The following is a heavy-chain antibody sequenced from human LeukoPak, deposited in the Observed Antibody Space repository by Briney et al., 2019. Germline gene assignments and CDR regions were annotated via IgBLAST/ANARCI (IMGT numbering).Heavy chain of an antibody. CDR2: IYYSGST. Sequence: PPETLSLTCTVSGGSISSGGYYWSWIRQHPGKGLEWIGYIYYSGSTYYNPSLKSRVTISVDTSKNQFSLKLSSVTAADTAVYYCARVGGYSGYEVDYWGQGTLVTVSS. J-gene: IGHJ4*02. CDR1: GGSISSGGYY. V-gene: IGHV4-31*03. D-gene: IGHD5-12*01. CDR3: ARVGGYSGYEVDY.